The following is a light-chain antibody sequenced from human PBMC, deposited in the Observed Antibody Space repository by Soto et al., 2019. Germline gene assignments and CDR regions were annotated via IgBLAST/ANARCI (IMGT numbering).Light chain of an antibody. Sequence: IVWTQSTATLPFSPEERATLSCRASQSVSSYLAWYQQKPGQAPRVLIYGASSRATGIPDRFSVSGSGTDFTLTISRLENEDFAVYYCQQYGSSTTTFGQGTKVDIK. CDR2: GAS. V-gene: IGKV3-20*01. J-gene: IGKJ1*01. CDR1: QSVSSY. CDR3: QQYGSSTTT.